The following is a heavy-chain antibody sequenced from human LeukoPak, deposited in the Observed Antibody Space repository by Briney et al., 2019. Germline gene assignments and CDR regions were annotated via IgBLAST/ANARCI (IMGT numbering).Heavy chain of an antibody. D-gene: IGHD2-2*01. Sequence: PSETLSLTCAVYGGSFSGYYWSWIRQPAGKGLEWIGRIYTSGSTNYNPSLRSRVTMSVDTSKNQFSLKLSSVTAADTAVYYCARDYLPAATKLNWFDPWGQGTLVTVSS. CDR1: GGSFSGYY. CDR2: IYTSGST. J-gene: IGHJ5*02. V-gene: IGHV4-4*07. CDR3: ARDYLPAATKLNWFDP.